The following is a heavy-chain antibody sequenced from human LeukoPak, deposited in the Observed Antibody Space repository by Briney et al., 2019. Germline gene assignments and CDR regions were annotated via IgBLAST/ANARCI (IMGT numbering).Heavy chain of an antibody. Sequence: PGGSLRLSCAASGFTFSSYGMHCVRQAPGKGLEWVAVISYDGSNKYYADSVKGRFTISRDNSKNTLYLQMNSLRAEDTAVYYCAKGPAGYSYGYYFDYWGQGTLVTVSS. CDR2: ISYDGSNK. D-gene: IGHD5-18*01. CDR1: GFTFSSYG. V-gene: IGHV3-30*18. J-gene: IGHJ4*02. CDR3: AKGPAGYSYGYYFDY.